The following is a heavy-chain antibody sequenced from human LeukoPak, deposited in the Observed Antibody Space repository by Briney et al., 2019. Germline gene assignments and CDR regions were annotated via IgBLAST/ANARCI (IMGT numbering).Heavy chain of an antibody. CDR3: ARYVYDSSGYSSQY. Sequence: MPGGSLRLSCVASGFTFSSYAMSWVRQAPRKGLEWVSSISSRSNDIYYLDSVKGRFTISRDNARNSLFLQMNSLRGEDTAVYYCARYVYDSSGYSSQYWGQGTLVTVSS. CDR1: GFTFSSYA. V-gene: IGHV3-21*01. CDR2: ISSRSNDI. D-gene: IGHD3-22*01. J-gene: IGHJ4*02.